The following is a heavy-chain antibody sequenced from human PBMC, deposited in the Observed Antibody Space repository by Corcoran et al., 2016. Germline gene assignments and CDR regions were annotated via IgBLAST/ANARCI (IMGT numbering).Heavy chain of an antibody. D-gene: IGHD3-22*01. CDR3: ASRPVITTYYFDY. J-gene: IGHJ4*02. V-gene: IGHV1-69*01. CDR2: IIPIFGTA. Sequence: QVQLVQSGAEVKKPGSSVKVSCKASGGTFSSYAINWVRQAPGQGLEWMGGIIPIFGTANYAQKFQGSVTITADESTSTTYMELSSLRSEDTAVYYCASRPVITTYYFDYWGQGTLVTVSS. CDR1: GGTFSSYA.